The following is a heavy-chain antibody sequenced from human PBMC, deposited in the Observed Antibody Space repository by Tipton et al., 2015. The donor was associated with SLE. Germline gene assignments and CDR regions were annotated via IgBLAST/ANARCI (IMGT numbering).Heavy chain of an antibody. Sequence: SLRLSCTTSGFTFGDYAMGWVRQAPGKGLEWVSVIYSGGSTYYADSVKGRFTISRDNAKNSLYLQMNSLRADDTAVYYCAREGAAARIAFDIWGQGTMVTVSS. V-gene: IGHV3-53*01. CDR3: AREGAAARIAFDI. CDR1: GFTFGDYA. CDR2: IYSGGST. J-gene: IGHJ3*02. D-gene: IGHD6-25*01.